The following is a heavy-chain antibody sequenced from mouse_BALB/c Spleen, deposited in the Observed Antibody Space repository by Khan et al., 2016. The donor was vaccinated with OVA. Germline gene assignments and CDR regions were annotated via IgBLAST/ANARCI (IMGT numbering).Heavy chain of an antibody. V-gene: IGHV1-7*01. J-gene: IGHJ2*01. CDR3: ARDRIDY. CDR2: INPTSAYT. Sequence: VQLKQSGAELAKPGASVKMSCKASGYTFTTYWMHWVKQRPGQGLEWIGYINPTSAYTDYNEKFKDKATLSADKSSSTAYMQLSSLTSEDSAVYYCARDRIDYWGQGTTLTVSS. CDR1: GYTFTTYW.